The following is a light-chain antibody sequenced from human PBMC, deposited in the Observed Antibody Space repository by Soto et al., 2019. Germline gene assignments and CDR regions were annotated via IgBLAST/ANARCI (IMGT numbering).Light chain of an antibody. V-gene: IGKV1-39*01. CDR3: QQSYSTLTWT. CDR1: QSISSY. CDR2: AAS. J-gene: IGKJ1*01. Sequence: DIQMTQSPSSLPASVGDRVTITCLASQSISSYLNWYQQKPGKAPKLLIYAASSLQSGVPSRFSGSGSGTDFTLTISSLQPEDFATYYCQQSYSTLTWTFGQGTKVDIK.